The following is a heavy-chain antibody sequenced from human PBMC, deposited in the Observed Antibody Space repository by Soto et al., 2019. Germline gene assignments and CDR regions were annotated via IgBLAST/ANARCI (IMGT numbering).Heavy chain of an antibody. CDR2: INPNSGGT. D-gene: IGHD3-16*01. V-gene: IGHV1-2*04. J-gene: IGHJ3*02. CDR3: AKSDGAEENDAFDI. CDR1: GYSFTGHY. Sequence: QVRLVQSGPEVRKPGASVKISCEASGYSFTGHYLHWVRQAPGHGLEWMGWINPNSGGTNYAQKFQDWISITRDNALSTVYMDLSSLRSEDTAMYYCAKSDGAEENDAFDIWGQGTMISVS.